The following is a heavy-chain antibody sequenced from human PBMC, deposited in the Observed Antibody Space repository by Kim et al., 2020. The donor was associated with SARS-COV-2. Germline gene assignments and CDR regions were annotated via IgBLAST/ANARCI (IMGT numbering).Heavy chain of an antibody. Sequence: GGSLRLSCAASGFTFSSYSMTWVRQAPGKGLEWVSSISSGSSYIYYADSVKSRFTISRDNARNSLYLQMNSLRGEDTAVYYCARAREYYGSGTYYPYYFDYWGQGTVVSVSS. V-gene: IGHV3-21*01. CDR1: GFTFSSYS. CDR2: ISSGSSYI. CDR3: ARAREYYGSGTYYPYYFDY. D-gene: IGHD3-10*01. J-gene: IGHJ4*02.